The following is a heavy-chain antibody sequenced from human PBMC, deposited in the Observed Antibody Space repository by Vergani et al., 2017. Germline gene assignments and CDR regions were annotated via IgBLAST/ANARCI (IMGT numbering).Heavy chain of an antibody. CDR1: GGSISSGGYY. J-gene: IGHJ6*03. CDR2: IYYSGST. D-gene: IGHD2-15*01. Sequence: QVQLQESGPGLVKPSQTLSLTCTVSGGSISSGGYYWSWIRQHPGKGLEWIGYIYYSGSTYYNPSLQSRVTISVDTSKNQFSLKLSSVTAADTAVYYCARERSEDIVVVVAATHPYYYYMDVWGKGTTVTVSS. V-gene: IGHV4-31*03. CDR3: ARERSEDIVVVVAATHPYYYYMDV.